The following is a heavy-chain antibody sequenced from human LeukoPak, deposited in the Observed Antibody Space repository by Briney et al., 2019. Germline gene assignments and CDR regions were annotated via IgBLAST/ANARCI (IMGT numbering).Heavy chain of an antibody. Sequence: SDTLSLTCNVSGVSISSMSYYWGWIRQPPGKGLEWIVSNYDSRSTDYSPSLKSRVTISVDTSKNPFSLKLTSVTAADTAVYYCASRYYSYYYMDVWGRGTTVIVSS. CDR3: ASRYYSYYYMDV. CDR2: NYDSRST. CDR1: GVSISSMSYY. V-gene: IGHV4-39*01. J-gene: IGHJ6*03.